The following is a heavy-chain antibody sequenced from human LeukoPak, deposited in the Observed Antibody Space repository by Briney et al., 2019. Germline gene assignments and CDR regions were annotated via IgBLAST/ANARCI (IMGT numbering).Heavy chain of an antibody. J-gene: IGHJ4*02. Sequence: SETLSLTCTVSGGSISSSSYYWGWIRQPPGKGLEWIGSIYYSGSTYYNPSLKSRVTISVDTSKNQFSLKLSSVTAADTAVYYCATNPQQLGIDYWGQGTLVTVSS. CDR1: GGSISSSSYY. D-gene: IGHD6-13*01. CDR3: ATNPQQLGIDY. V-gene: IGHV4-39*07. CDR2: IYYSGST.